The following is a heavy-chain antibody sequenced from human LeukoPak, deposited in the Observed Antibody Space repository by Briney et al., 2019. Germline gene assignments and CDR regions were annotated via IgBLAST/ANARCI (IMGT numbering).Heavy chain of an antibody. D-gene: IGHD2-15*01. Sequence: GASVKVSCKASGGTFSSYAISWVRQAPGQGLEWMGWISAYNGNTIYAQKVKGRVTMTTGTSTSTAYMELRSLKSGDTAVYYCARASYCSGGSCYSDYWGQGTLVTVSS. V-gene: IGHV1-18*01. CDR1: GGTFSSYA. J-gene: IGHJ4*02. CDR2: ISAYNGNT. CDR3: ARASYCSGGSCYSDY.